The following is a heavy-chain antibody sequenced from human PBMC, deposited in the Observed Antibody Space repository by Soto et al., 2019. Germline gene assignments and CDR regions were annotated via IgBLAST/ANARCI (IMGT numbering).Heavy chain of an antibody. CDR3: ARYHYDSSGYYYFDY. CDR1: GFTFSSYS. CDR2: ISSSSSTI. D-gene: IGHD3-22*01. Sequence: GGSLRLSCAASGFTFSSYSMNWVRQAPGKGLEWVSYISSSSSTIYYADSVKGRFTISRDNAKNTLYLQMNSLRAEDTAVYYCARYHYDSSGYYYFDYWGQGALVTVSS. V-gene: IGHV3-48*01. J-gene: IGHJ4*02.